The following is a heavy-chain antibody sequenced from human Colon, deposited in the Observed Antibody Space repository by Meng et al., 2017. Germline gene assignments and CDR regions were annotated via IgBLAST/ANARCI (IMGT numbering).Heavy chain of an antibody. CDR1: GASISIDNW. J-gene: IGHJ4*02. Sequence: LVQASGSLFLACTVPGASISIDNWWSWVRQPPGKGLEWVGEVYHRGDTNYNPSLKGRVVISVNRSKNQFSLNLSSVTAADTAVYYCGRDQGRQLINHWGQGTLVTVSS. CDR2: VYHRGDT. CDR3: GRDQGRQLINH. D-gene: IGHD1-1*01. V-gene: IGHV4-4*02.